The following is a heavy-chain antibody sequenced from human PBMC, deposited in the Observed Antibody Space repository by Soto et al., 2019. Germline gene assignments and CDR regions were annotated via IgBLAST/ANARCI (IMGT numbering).Heavy chain of an antibody. CDR2: INVYNGNT. V-gene: IGHV1-18*01. CDR1: GYTFTNYG. J-gene: IGHJ4*02. D-gene: IGHD3-22*01. Sequence: ASVKVSCKASGYTFTNYGISWVRQAPGQGLEWMGWINVYNGNTKYSQKFQGRVTITRDTSASTAYMEVSSLRSEDTAVYYCARGDYYDIHDYWGQGTLVTVSS. CDR3: ARGDYYDIHDY.